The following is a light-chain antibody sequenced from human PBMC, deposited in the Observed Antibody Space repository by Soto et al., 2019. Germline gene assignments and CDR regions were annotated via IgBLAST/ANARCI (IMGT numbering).Light chain of an antibody. V-gene: IGKV1-39*01. J-gene: IGKJ1*01. CDR2: GAS. Sequence: DIQLTQSPSSLSASVGERLTLTCRASQPISIFLNWYQQKPRKAPTLLLYGASTLQGGVPPTFSGSGSGTDFTLTTSRLQPEDFATYYCQRRYGSPPWTFGQGTKVDIK. CDR3: QRRYGSPPWT. CDR1: QPISIF.